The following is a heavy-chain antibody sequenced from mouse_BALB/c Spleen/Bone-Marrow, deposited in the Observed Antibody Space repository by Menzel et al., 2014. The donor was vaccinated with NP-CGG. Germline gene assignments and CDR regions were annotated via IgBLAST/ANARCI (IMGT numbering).Heavy chain of an antibody. J-gene: IGHJ4*01. CDR3: ARSPQRDYAMDY. V-gene: IGHV5-9-4*01. CDR1: GFTFSSYA. Sequence: EVKVVESGGGLVKPGGSLKLSCAASGFTFSSYAMSWVRQSPEKRLEWVAEISSGGSYTYYPDTVTGRFTISRDNAKNTLYLEMSSLRSDCSAMYYCARSPQRDYAMDYWGQGTSVTVSS. D-gene: IGHD3-2*02. CDR2: ISSGGSYT.